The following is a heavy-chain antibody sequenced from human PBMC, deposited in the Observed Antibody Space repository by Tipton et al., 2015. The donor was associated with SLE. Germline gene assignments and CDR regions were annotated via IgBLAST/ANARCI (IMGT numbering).Heavy chain of an antibody. V-gene: IGHV4-61*05. Sequence: TLSLTCTVSGGSISSSGYYWAWIRQPQGKGLEWIGYIYSSGGTDYNPSLKSRLTISVETSKNQFSLKLTSVTAADTAVYYCARGNYDFRGRTFDIWGQGTMVTVSS. J-gene: IGHJ3*02. CDR1: GGSISSSGYY. CDR3: ARGNYDFRGRTFDI. CDR2: IYSSGGT. D-gene: IGHD3-3*01.